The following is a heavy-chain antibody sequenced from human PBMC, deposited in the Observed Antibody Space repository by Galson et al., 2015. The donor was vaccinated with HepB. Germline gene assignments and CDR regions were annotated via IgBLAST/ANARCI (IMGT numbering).Heavy chain of an antibody. V-gene: IGHV3-48*02. CDR3: ARDPRRHHFTVTTFLTDY. D-gene: IGHD4-17*01. CDR1: GFTFSSYS. J-gene: IGHJ4*02. CDR2: ISSSSSTI. Sequence: SLRLSCAASGFTFSSYSMNWVRQAPGKGLEWVSYISSSSSTIYYADSVKGRFTISRDNAKNSLYLQMNSLRDEDTAVYYCARDPRRHHFTVTTFLTDYWGQGTLVTVSS.